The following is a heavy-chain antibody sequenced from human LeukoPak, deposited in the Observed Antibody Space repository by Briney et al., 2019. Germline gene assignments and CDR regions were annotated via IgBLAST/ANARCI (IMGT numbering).Heavy chain of an antibody. V-gene: IGHV4-38-2*02. Sequence: SETLSLTCTVSGYSISSGYYWGWIRQPAGKGLEWIGRISSSGSTNYNPSLKSRVTISVDTSKNQFSLKLSSVTAADTAVYYCATEGYSSWFDPWGQGTLVTVSS. CDR1: GYSISSGYY. CDR2: ISSSGST. CDR3: ATEGYSSWFDP. J-gene: IGHJ5*02. D-gene: IGHD6-13*01.